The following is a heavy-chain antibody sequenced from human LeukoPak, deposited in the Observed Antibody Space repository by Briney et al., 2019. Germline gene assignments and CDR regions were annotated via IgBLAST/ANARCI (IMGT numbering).Heavy chain of an antibody. V-gene: IGHV3-23*01. CDR2: IYNSGAKI. CDR1: GLTFSTYS. D-gene: IGHD6-19*01. Sequence: GGSLSLSCAVSGLTFSTYSMTWVRQGPGKGLEWVSSIYNSGAKIFYADSVKGRFTISRDNSKNMLYLQMNSLRVEDTAVYYCAKDVAPDSGWDVDYWGQGTLVTVSS. CDR3: AKDVAPDSGWDVDY. J-gene: IGHJ4*02.